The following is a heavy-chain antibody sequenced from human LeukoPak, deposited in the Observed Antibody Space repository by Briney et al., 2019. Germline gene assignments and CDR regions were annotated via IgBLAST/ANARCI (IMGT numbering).Heavy chain of an antibody. D-gene: IGHD5-12*01. CDR1: GGSISSSSYY. J-gene: IGHJ3*02. CDR2: IYYSGST. Sequence: SETLSLTCTVPGGSISSSSYYWGWIRQPPGKGLEWIGSIYYSGSTYYNPSLKSRVTISVDTSKNQFSLRLSSVTAADTAVYYCARDLGYGADAFDIWGQGTMVTVSS. V-gene: IGHV4-39*07. CDR3: ARDLGYGADAFDI.